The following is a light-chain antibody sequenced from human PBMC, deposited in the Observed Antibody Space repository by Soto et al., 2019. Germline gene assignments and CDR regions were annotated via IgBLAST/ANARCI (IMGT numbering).Light chain of an antibody. Sequence: EIVVTQSPGTLSLSPGERATLSCRASQSVSSSYLAWYQQKPGQAPRLLIYGASSRATGIPDRFSGSGSGTDFTLTISRLEPEDFAVYYCQQYGSSPRTFGQRTKVEVK. CDR1: QSVSSSY. CDR2: GAS. V-gene: IGKV3-20*01. CDR3: QQYGSSPRT. J-gene: IGKJ1*01.